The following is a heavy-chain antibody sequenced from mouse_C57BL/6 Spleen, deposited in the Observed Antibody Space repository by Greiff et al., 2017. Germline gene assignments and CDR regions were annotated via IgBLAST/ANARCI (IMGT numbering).Heavy chain of an antibody. Sequence: VMLVESGPGLVQPSQSLSITCTVSGFSLTSYGVHWVRQSPGKGLEWLGVIWSGGSTDYNAAFISRLSISKDNSKSQVFFKMNSLQADDTAIYYCARNYDYRYYAMDYWGQGTSVTVSS. J-gene: IGHJ4*01. D-gene: IGHD2-4*01. CDR2: IWSGGST. CDR3: ARNYDYRYYAMDY. V-gene: IGHV2-2*01. CDR1: GFSLTSYG.